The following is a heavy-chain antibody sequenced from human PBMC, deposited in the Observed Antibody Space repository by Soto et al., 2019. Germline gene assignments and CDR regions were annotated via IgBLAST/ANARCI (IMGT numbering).Heavy chain of an antibody. Sequence: ASVKVSCKASGYTFTSYGISWVRQAPGQGLEWMGWISAYNGNTNYAQKLQGRVTMTTDTSTSTAYMELSRLRSDDTAVYYCARTPDRYCSGGSCYPGAFDIWGQGTMVTVSS. CDR3: ARTPDRYCSGGSCYPGAFDI. J-gene: IGHJ3*02. CDR1: GYTFTSYG. D-gene: IGHD2-15*01. V-gene: IGHV1-18*01. CDR2: ISAYNGNT.